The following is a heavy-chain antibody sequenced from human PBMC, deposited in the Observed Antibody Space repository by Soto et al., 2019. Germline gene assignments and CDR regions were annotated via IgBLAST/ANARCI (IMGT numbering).Heavy chain of an antibody. D-gene: IGHD6-6*01. CDR3: ARDPLGYSSSHFFDF. CDR2: IYYSGST. CDR1: GASVSSGSHY. J-gene: IGHJ4*02. V-gene: IGHV4-61*01. Sequence: SETLSLTCSVSGASVSSGSHYWSWIRQSPGKGLEWIGFIYYSGSTNYNPSLKSRVTISVDTSKNQFSLKVSSVTAADTAVYFCARDPLGYSSSHFFDFWAQGTLVTVSS.